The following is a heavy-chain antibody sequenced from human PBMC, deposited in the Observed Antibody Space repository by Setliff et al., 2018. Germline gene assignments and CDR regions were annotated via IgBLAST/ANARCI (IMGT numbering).Heavy chain of an antibody. CDR1: GASISGSAYY. D-gene: IGHD3-3*01. CDR2: VYSSGSP. V-gene: IGHV4-39*01. J-gene: IGHJ4*02. Sequence: LSLTCNVSGASISGSAYYWGWIRQPPGKGLEWIGSVYSSGSPYYNPSLKSRVTISMDTSKNQFSLKLSSVTAADTAVYYCARVDNFWSGPIDYWGQGTLVTVSS. CDR3: ARVDNFWSGPIDY.